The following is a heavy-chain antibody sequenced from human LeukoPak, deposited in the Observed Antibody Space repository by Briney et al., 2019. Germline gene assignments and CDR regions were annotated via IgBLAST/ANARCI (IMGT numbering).Heavy chain of an antibody. CDR3: AREVVAGSYYYYYMDV. CDR1: GCSFSSYY. J-gene: IGHJ6*03. Sequence: WETLSLTCTVSGCSFSSYYWSWIRQPPGKGLEWIEYIYYSGSTNYNPSLKSRVTISVDTSKNQFSLKLSSVTAADTGVYYCAREVVAGSYYYYYMDVWGKGTTVTVSS. D-gene: IGHD6-19*01. V-gene: IGHV4-59*01. CDR2: IYYSGST.